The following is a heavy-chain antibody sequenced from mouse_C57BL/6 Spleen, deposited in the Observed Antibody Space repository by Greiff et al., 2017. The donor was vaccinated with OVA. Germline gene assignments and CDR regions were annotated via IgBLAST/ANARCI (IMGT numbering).Heavy chain of an antibody. Sequence: EVKLMESGPGLVKPSQSLSLTCSVTGYSITSGYYWNWIRQFPGNKLEWMGYISYDGSNNYNPSLKNRISITRDTSKNQFFLKLNSVTTEDTATYYCARDGGVFADWGQGTLVTVSA. CDR1: GYSITSGYY. J-gene: IGHJ3*01. CDR2: ISYDGSN. V-gene: IGHV3-6*01. CDR3: ARDGGVFAD.